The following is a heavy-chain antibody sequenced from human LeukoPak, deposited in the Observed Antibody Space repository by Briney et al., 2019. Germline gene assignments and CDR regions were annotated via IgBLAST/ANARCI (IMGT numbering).Heavy chain of an antibody. CDR3: TKRVKYGGTWDHFAD. V-gene: IGHV3-23*01. J-gene: IGHJ4*02. CDR2: VNADGGNT. Sequence: GGSLRLSCTASGFTFDNYRMSWVRQAPGKGLAWVSTVNADGGNTYYADSVKGRFTISRDNSKSTLILQMNSLRVEDTALYYCTKRVKYGGTWDHFADWGQGTLVTVSS. CDR1: GFTFDNYR. D-gene: IGHD1-26*01.